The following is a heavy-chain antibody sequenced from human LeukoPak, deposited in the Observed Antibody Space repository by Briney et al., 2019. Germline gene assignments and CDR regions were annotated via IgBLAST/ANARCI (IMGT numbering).Heavy chain of an antibody. CDR1: GFTFNSDA. D-gene: IGHD6-19*01. J-gene: IGHJ4*02. CDR3: AKGLYSSGWLFDY. V-gene: IGHV3-23*01. CDR2: ISGSGGGT. Sequence: PGGSLRLSCAASGFTFNSDAMNWVRQAPGKGLEWVSAISGSGGGTYYADSVKGRFTISRDNSKNTLYLQMNSLRAEDTAVYYCAKGLYSSGWLFDYWGQGTLVTVSS.